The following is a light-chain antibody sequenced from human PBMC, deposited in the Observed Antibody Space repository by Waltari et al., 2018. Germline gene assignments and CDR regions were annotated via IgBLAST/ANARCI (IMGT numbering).Light chain of an antibody. Sequence: EIVMTQSPAPLSVSPGKTATFSCRPSQYVRNNLACNHHKPGKAPRPLISGASTRDSGVPARCSGSGSGTEVTLTISSLQSQDSAVYYCQQYNVWPPSTFGQGTKLEIK. J-gene: IGKJ2*02. CDR2: GAS. CDR3: QQYNVWPPST. CDR1: QYVRNN. V-gene: IGKV3-15*01.